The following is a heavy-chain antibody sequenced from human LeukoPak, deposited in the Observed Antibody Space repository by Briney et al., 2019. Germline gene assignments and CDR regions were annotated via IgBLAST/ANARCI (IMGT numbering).Heavy chain of an antibody. CDR3: ARANVRYCSSTSCYIFGGWNYSYFDY. CDR2: IIPIFGTA. Sequence: GASVKVFCKASGGTFSRYAISWVRQAPGQGLEWMGGIIPIFGTANYEQKFQGRVTITTDESTSTAYMELSSLRSEDTAVYYCARANVRYCSSTSCYIFGGWNYSYFDYWGQGTLVTVSS. D-gene: IGHD2-2*02. J-gene: IGHJ4*02. CDR1: GGTFSRYA. V-gene: IGHV1-69*05.